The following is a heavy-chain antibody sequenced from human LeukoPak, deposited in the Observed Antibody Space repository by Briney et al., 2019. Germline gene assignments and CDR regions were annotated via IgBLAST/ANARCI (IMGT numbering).Heavy chain of an antibody. D-gene: IGHD6-6*01. CDR3: ARDRYSSSDRGDYYYGMDV. CDR1: GGSFSGYY. CDR2: INHSGST. J-gene: IGHJ6*02. Sequence: SETLSLTCAVYGGSFSGYYWSWIRQPPGKGLEWIGEINHSGSTNYNPSLKSRVTISVDTSKNQFSLKLGSVTAADTAVYYCARDRYSSSDRGDYYYGMDVWGQGTTVTVSS. V-gene: IGHV4-34*01.